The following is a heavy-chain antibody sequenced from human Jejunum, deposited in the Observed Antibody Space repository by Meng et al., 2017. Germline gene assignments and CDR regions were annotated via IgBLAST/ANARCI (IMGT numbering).Heavy chain of an antibody. CDR2: INSEGSTT. V-gene: IGHV3-74*01. CDR3: ARGGGMDV. CDR1: RFTFNNFW. J-gene: IGHJ6*02. D-gene: IGHD3-16*01. Sequence: GESLKISCAGSRFTFNNFWMHWVRQVPGKGLVWVSRINSEGSTTSYADSVKGRFTISRDNAKNTLYLQMNSLRAEDTAVYFCARGGGMDVWGQGTMVTVSS.